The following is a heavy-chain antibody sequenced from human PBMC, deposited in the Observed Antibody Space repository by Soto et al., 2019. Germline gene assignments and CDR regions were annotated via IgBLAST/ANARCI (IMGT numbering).Heavy chain of an antibody. V-gene: IGHV3-30*18. CDR3: ANTAVAGTVDFDY. J-gene: IGHJ4*02. Sequence: PGGSLRLSCAASGFTFSSYGMHWVRQAPGKGLEWVAVISYDGSNKYYADSVKGRFTISRDNSKNTLYLQMNSLRAEDTAVYYCANTAVAGTVDFDYWGQGTLVTVSS. CDR1: GFTFSSYG. CDR2: ISYDGSNK. D-gene: IGHD6-19*01.